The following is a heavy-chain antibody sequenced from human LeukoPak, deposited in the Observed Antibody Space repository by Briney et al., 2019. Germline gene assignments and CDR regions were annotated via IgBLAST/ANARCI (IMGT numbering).Heavy chain of an antibody. D-gene: IGHD1-26*01. V-gene: IGHV4-59*01. J-gene: IGHJ4*02. Sequence: PSETPSLTCSVSGVSISDYHWIWIRQPPAKGLEWMGYFSYSGSTRYNPSLKSRVTMSVDTSKNQFSLRLISVAAADTAVYYCARMYSGTSYYFDFWGQGTLVTVSS. CDR2: FSYSGST. CDR1: GVSISDYH. CDR3: ARMYSGTSYYFDF.